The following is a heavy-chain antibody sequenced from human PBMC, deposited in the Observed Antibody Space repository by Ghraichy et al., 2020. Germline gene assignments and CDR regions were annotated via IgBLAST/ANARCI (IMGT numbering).Heavy chain of an antibody. CDR2: INHSGST. Sequence: SETLSLTCAVYGGSFSGYYWRWIRQPPGKGLEWIGEINHSGSTNYNPSLKSRVTISVDTSKNQFSLKLSSVTAADTAVYYCARGPRSMVRGVFDYWGQGTLVTVSS. D-gene: IGHD3-10*01. V-gene: IGHV4-34*01. CDR1: GGSFSGYY. CDR3: ARGPRSMVRGVFDY. J-gene: IGHJ4*02.